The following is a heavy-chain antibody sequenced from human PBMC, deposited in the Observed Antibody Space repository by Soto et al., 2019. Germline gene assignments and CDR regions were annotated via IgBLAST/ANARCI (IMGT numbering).Heavy chain of an antibody. CDR2: INHSGST. V-gene: IGHV4-34*01. CDR1: GGSFSGYY. CDR3: ARGLLYGDFFDY. Sequence: QVQLQQWGAGLLKPSETLSLTCAVYGGSFSGYYWSWIRHPPGKGLEWIGEINHSGSTNYNPSLKSRVTISVDTSKNQFSLKLSSVTAADTAVYYCARGLLYGDFFDYWGQGTLVTVSS. D-gene: IGHD4-17*01. J-gene: IGHJ4*02.